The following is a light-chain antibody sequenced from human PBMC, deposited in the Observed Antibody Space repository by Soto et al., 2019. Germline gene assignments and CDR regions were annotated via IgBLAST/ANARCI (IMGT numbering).Light chain of an antibody. CDR1: SSDVGGYNY. Sequence: SALTQPRSVSGSPGQSVTISCTGTSSDVGGYNYVSWYQQHPGKAPKLMIYDVSKRPSGVPDRFSGSKSGNTASLTISGLQAEDEADYYCCSYAGSYTWVFGGGTKGTVL. V-gene: IGLV2-11*01. CDR3: CSYAGSYTWV. J-gene: IGLJ3*02. CDR2: DVS.